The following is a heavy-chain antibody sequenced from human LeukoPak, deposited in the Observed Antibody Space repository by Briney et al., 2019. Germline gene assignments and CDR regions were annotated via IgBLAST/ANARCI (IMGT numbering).Heavy chain of an antibody. CDR3: ARDFGGIQLWEITDY. J-gene: IGHJ4*02. D-gene: IGHD5-18*01. V-gene: IGHV1-2*06. Sequence: ASVKVSCKASGYTFTGYYMHWVRQAPGQGLEWMRRINPNSGGTNYAQKFQGRVTMTRDTSISTAYMELSRLRSDDTAVYYCARDFGGIQLWEITDYWGQGTLVTVSS. CDR2: INPNSGGT. CDR1: GYTFTGYY.